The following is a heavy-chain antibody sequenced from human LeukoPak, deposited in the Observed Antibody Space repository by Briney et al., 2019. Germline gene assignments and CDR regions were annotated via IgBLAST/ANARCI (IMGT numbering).Heavy chain of an antibody. Sequence: SETLSLTCTVSGGSISSNYWSWIRQPPGKELEWIGYIYYSGSTNYNPSLKGRVTISVDTSKNQFSLKLSSVSAADTAVYYCATLLAYPTSWFDDSGPATLVTVPS. CDR3: ATLLAYPTSWFDD. J-gene: IGHJ4*01. V-gene: IGHV4-59*01. D-gene: IGHD2-2*01. CDR1: GGSISSNY. CDR2: IYYSGST.